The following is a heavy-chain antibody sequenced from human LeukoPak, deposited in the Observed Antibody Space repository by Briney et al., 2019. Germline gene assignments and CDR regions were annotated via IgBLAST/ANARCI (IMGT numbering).Heavy chain of an antibody. J-gene: IGHJ4*02. D-gene: IGHD3-22*01. Sequence: GGSLRLSCAASGFTFSNAWMSWVRQAPGKGLEWVGRIKSKTDGGTTDYAAPVKGRFTISRDDSKNTLYLQMNSLKTEATAVYYCRSYDRSSYYFDYWGQGTLSPSPQ. CDR2: IKSKTDGGTT. CDR3: RSYDRSSYYFDY. V-gene: IGHV3-15*01. CDR1: GFTFSNAW.